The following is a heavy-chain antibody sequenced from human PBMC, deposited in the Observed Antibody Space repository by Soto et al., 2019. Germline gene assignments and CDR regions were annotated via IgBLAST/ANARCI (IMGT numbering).Heavy chain of an antibody. CDR2: IIPMIGRT. Sequence: QVQLVRSGAEVKKPGSSVNVSCKASGGTFNNYGMGWVRQAPGQGLEWMGGIIPMIGRTNYAQKFQGRLTLTADASRSTAYRELRSLRSDDTAVYYCASWDYDVLTGYSYDDWGQGTLVTVSS. CDR3: ASWDYDVLTGYSYDD. J-gene: IGHJ4*02. CDR1: GGTFNNYG. D-gene: IGHD3-9*01. V-gene: IGHV1-69*01.